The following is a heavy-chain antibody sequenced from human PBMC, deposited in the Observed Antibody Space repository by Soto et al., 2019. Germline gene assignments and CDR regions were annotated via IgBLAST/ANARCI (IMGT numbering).Heavy chain of an antibody. V-gene: IGHV3-48*03. CDR1: GFAFSGFE. CDR3: ARDPNYDFWSGYRNKEGTYGMDV. D-gene: IGHD3-3*01. CDR2: ISSGASNM. J-gene: IGHJ6*02. Sequence: LRLSCAASGFAFSGFEMNWVRQAPGKGLEWVSYISSGASNMYYADSVKGRFTISRDNAQSSLYLQMNSLRVEDTAVYYCARDPNYDFWSGYRNKEGTYGMDVWGQGTTVTVSS.